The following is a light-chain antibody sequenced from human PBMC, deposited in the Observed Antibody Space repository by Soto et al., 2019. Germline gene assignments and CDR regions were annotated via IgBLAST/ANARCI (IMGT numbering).Light chain of an antibody. V-gene: IGLV2-14*01. CDR2: QVG. Sequence: QSALTQPASVSGSPGQTVTISCTGTSADVGAYHYVSWYQHHPGKAPRLLMFQVGIRPSGVSNRFSGSKSGNTASLTISGLQPEDEADYHCNSFTTSTTWVFGGGTKLTVL. CDR3: NSFTTSTTWV. J-gene: IGLJ3*02. CDR1: SADVGAYHY.